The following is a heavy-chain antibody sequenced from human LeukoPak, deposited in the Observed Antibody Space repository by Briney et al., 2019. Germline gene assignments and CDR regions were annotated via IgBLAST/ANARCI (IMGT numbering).Heavy chain of an antibody. Sequence: GGSLRLSCAASGFTFSTYAMNWVRQAPGKGLEWVSAVSGSGGSTGYADSVKGRFTISRDNAKNSLYLQMNSLRAEDTALYYCSRDGRITMIITGAFDIWGQGTMVTVSS. V-gene: IGHV3-20*04. CDR1: GFTFSTYA. CDR3: SRDGRITMIITGAFDI. D-gene: IGHD3-22*01. J-gene: IGHJ3*02. CDR2: VSGSGGST.